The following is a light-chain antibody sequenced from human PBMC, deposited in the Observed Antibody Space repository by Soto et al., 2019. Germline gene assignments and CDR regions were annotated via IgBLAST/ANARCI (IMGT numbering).Light chain of an antibody. V-gene: IGLV4-69*01. CDR1: SGHSSFA. CDR3: QTWGTGIVV. J-gene: IGLJ2*01. Sequence: QPVLTQSPSASASLGASVTLTCTLSSGHSSFAIAWHKQHPEKGPRYLMKLNGEGSHSKGVAVPDRFSGSSSGAERSLTISSLQSEDEADYYCQTWGTGIVVFGGGTKLTVL. CDR2: LNGEGSH.